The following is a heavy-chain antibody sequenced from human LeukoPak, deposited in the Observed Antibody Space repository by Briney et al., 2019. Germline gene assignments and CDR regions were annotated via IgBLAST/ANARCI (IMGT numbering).Heavy chain of an antibody. CDR2: INPNSGGT. CDR1: GYTFTGYY. D-gene: IGHD4-17*01. J-gene: IGHJ6*03. CDR3: ARAPTVTTDYYYYYYMDV. Sequence: ASVKVSCKASGYTFTGYYMHWVRQAPGQGLERMGWINPNSGGTNYAQKFQGRVTMTRDTSISTAYMELSRLRSDDTAVYYCARAPTVTTDYYYYYYMDVWGKGTTVTVSS. V-gene: IGHV1-2*02.